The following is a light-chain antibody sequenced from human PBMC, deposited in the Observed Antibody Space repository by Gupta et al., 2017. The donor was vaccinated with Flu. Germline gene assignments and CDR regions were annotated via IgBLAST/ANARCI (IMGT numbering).Light chain of an antibody. Sequence: SSNIGSNSVNWYQHLPGTAPKVLIYGNNQRPSGVPDRFSASKSGTSASLAISGLQSEDEAEYYCSAWDTGRNGFYVFGTGTKVTVL. CDR2: GNN. J-gene: IGLJ1*01. CDR1: SSNIGSNS. CDR3: SAWDTGRNGFYV. V-gene: IGLV1-44*01.